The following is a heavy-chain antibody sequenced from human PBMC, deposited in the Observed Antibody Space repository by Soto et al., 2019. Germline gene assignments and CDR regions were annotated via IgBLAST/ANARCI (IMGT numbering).Heavy chain of an antibody. D-gene: IGHD2-2*01. V-gene: IGHV6-1*01. CDR2: TYYRSKWYN. CDR3: ARDPKGGFCSSTSCYGDNYYYYYGMDV. CDR1: GDSVSSNSAA. J-gene: IGHJ6*02. Sequence: KQSQTLSLTCAISGDSVSSNSAAWNWIRQSPSRGLEWLGRTYYRSKWYNDYAVSVKSRITINPETSKNQFSLQLNSVTPEDTAVYYCARDPKGGFCSSTSCYGDNYYYYYGMDVWGQGTTVTVSS.